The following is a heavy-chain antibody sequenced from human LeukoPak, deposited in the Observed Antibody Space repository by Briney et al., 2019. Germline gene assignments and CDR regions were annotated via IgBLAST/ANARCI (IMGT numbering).Heavy chain of an antibody. CDR2: IIPIFGTA. CDR3: ARLDYYDSSGYYLLDY. Sequence: SVKVSCKASGGTFSSYAISWVRQAPGQGLEWMGGIIPIFGTANYAQKFQGRVTMTRDTSTSTVYMELSSLRSEDTAVYYCARLDYYDSSGYYLLDYWGQGTLVTVSS. D-gene: IGHD3-22*01. CDR1: GGTFSSYA. V-gene: IGHV1-69*05. J-gene: IGHJ4*02.